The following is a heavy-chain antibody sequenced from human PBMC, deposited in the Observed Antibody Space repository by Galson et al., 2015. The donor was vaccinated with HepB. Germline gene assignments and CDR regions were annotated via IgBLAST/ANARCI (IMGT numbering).Heavy chain of an antibody. Sequence: SLRLSCAASGFTFSSYGMHWVRQAPGKGLEWVAVIWYDGSNKYYADSVKGRFTISRDNSKNTLYLQMNSLRTEDTAVYYCARDRIVATMCWFDPWGQGTLVTVSS. D-gene: IGHD5-12*01. J-gene: IGHJ5*02. CDR2: IWYDGSNK. V-gene: IGHV3-33*01. CDR1: GFTFSSYG. CDR3: ARDRIVATMCWFDP.